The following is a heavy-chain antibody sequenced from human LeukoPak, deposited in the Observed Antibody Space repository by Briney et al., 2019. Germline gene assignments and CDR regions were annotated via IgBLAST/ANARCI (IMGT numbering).Heavy chain of an antibody. J-gene: IGHJ5*02. Sequence: GGSLRLSCVASGFTFDDYAMHWVRQAPGKGLEWVSLISWDGGSTYYADSVKGRFTISRDNSKNSLYLQMNSLRAEDTALYYCAASPPYDYTWFDPWGQGTLVTVSS. CDR3: AASPPYDYTWFDP. CDR1: GFTFDDYA. CDR2: ISWDGGST. V-gene: IGHV3-43D*03. D-gene: IGHD2-21*01.